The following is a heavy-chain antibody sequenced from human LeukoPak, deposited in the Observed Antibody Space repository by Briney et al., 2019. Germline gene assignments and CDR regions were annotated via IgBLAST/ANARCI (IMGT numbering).Heavy chain of an antibody. D-gene: IGHD2-15*01. V-gene: IGHV4-61*02. J-gene: IGHJ5*02. Sequence: SETLSLTCTVSGGSISSGSYYWSWIRQPAGKGLEWIGRIYTSGSTNYNPSLKSRVTISEDTSKNQSSLRLSSVTAADTAVYYCARDILHYAWFDPWGQGTLVTVSS. CDR1: GGSISSGSYY. CDR3: ARDILHYAWFDP. CDR2: IYTSGST.